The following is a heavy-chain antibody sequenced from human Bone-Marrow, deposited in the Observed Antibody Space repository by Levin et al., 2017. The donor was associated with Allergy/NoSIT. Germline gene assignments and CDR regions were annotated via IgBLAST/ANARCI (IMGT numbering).Heavy chain of an antibody. J-gene: IGHJ4*02. Sequence: SQTLSLTCTVSGGTVSSGAYYWSWIRQPAGKGLEWVGRIYTTGSIINYNPSLRGRVTISVDKSNNQFSPILKSVTAADTAVYYCARDSPSRDGDYSFDSWGQGTLVTVSS. CDR2: IYTTGSII. CDR3: ARDSPSRDGDYSFDS. D-gene: IGHD4-17*01. CDR1: GGTVSSGAYY. V-gene: IGHV4-61*02.